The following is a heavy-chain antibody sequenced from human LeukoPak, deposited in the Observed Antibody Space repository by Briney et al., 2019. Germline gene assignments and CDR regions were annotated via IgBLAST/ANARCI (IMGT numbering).Heavy chain of an antibody. CDR1: GYTFTSYY. CDR2: INPNSGGT. D-gene: IGHD3-9*01. Sequence: ASVKVSCKASGYTFTSYYMHWVRQAPGQGLEWMGMINPNSGGTNYAQKFQGRVTMTRDTSISTAYMELSRLRSDDTAVYYCARPVKLRYFDPYFDYWGQGTLVTVSS. CDR3: ARPVKLRYFDPYFDY. J-gene: IGHJ4*02. V-gene: IGHV1-2*02.